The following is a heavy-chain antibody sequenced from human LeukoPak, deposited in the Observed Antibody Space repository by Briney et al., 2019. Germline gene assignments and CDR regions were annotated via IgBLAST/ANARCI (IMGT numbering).Heavy chain of an antibody. D-gene: IGHD1-26*01. CDR2: IEQDGREN. Sequence: GGSLRLSCAASGFTFRSYWMNWVRQAPGKGLEWVANIEQDGRENYYVDSVRGRFTISRDNAKNSVYLQMKSLRAEDTAVYYCARVGVGGASLDYWGQGTLVTVSS. J-gene: IGHJ4*02. CDR3: ARVGVGGASLDY. CDR1: GFTFRSYW. V-gene: IGHV3-7*01.